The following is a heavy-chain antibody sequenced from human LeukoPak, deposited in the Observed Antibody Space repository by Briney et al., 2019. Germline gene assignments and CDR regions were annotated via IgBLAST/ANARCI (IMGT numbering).Heavy chain of an antibody. Sequence: GGSLRLSCAASGFTFSSHGMHWVRQTPGKGLEWVAVISYDGSNKYYADSVKGRFTISRDNSKNTLYLQMNSLRAEDTAVYYCAKERGRLLWFGELSPDFDYWGQGTLVTVSS. CDR3: AKERGRLLWFGELSPDFDY. CDR1: GFTFSSHG. V-gene: IGHV3-30*18. J-gene: IGHJ4*02. CDR2: ISYDGSNK. D-gene: IGHD3-10*01.